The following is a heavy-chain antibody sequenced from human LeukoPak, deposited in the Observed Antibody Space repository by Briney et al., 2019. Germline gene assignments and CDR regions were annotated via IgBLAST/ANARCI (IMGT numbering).Heavy chain of an antibody. CDR1: GFTFDDYG. D-gene: IGHD6-19*01. J-gene: IGHJ3*02. V-gene: IGHV3-20*01. CDR2: INWNGGST. Sequence: GGSLRLSCAASGFTFDDYGMSWVRQAPGKGLEWVSGINWNGGSTGYADSVKGRFTISRDNAKNSLYLQMNSLRAEDTALYHCASGAHSSGWNDAFDIWGQGTMVTVSS. CDR3: ASGAHSSGWNDAFDI.